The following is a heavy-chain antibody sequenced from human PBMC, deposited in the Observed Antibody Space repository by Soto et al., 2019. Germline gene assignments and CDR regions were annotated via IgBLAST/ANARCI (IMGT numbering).Heavy chain of an antibody. Sequence: PSETLTLTCAVYGGSFSGYYWSWIRQAPGKGLEWIGEINHSGSTNYNPSLKSRVTISVDTSKNQFSLKLSSVTAADTAVYYCARAVRRYDFWSCYYSSFFDYWGQGTLVTVSS. D-gene: IGHD3-3*01. CDR1: GGSFSGYY. J-gene: IGHJ4*02. V-gene: IGHV4-34*01. CDR3: ARAVRRYDFWSCYYSSFFDY. CDR2: INHSGST.